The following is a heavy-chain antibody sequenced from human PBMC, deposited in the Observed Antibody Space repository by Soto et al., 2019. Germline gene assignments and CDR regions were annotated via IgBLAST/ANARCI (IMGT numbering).Heavy chain of an antibody. D-gene: IGHD6-13*01. V-gene: IGHV3-23*01. CDR3: AKGSSYYYYFGVDV. CDR2: IIDSGAST. CDR1: GFTFSSCA. J-gene: IGHJ6*02. Sequence: EVQLLESGGGLVQPGGSLRLSCAASGFTFSSCAMGWVRQAPGKGLEWVSDIIDSGASTYYADSVKGRFTISRDNSKSPLYLQMNSLRAEDTALYGCAKGSSYYYYFGVDVWGQGTTVTVSS.